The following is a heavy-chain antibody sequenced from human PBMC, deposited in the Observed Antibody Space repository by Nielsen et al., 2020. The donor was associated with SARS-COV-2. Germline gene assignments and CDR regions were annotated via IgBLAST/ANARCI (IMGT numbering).Heavy chain of an antibody. J-gene: IGHJ4*02. Sequence: GGSLRLSCAVSGFTFSNYAMTWVRQAPGKGLEWVSSISDSGDTRNYADSVKGRFTISRDNSQNTLYLQMNSLRVEDTAIYYCARDRDVDYFDSWGQGTLVTVSS. V-gene: IGHV3-23*01. CDR1: GFTFSNYA. CDR3: ARDRDVDYFDS. CDR2: ISDSGDTR.